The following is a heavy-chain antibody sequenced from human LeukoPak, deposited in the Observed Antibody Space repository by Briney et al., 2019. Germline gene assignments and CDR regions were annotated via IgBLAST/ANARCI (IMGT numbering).Heavy chain of an antibody. CDR3: AKNHRGMVVAANDY. J-gene: IGHJ4*02. CDR1: GFSFSSYA. V-gene: IGHV3-23*01. Sequence: GGSLRLSCAASGFSFSSYAMNWVRQAPGKGLEWVSAISGSGGSTYYADSVKGRFTISRDNFKNTLYLQMNSLRAEDTAVYYCAKNHRGMVVAANDYWGQGTLVTVSS. CDR2: ISGSGGST. D-gene: IGHD2-15*01.